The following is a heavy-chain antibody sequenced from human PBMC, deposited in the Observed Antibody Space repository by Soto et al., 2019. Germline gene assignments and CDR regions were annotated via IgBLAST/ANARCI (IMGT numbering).Heavy chain of an antibody. D-gene: IGHD2-2*02. Sequence: QLQLQESGPGLVKPSETLSLTCTVSGGSISSSSYYWGWIRQPPGKGLEWIGSIYYSGSTYYNPSLKSRVTISVDTSKNQFSLKLSSVTAADTAVYYCARQLLAVRAATAIRWGQGTLVTVSS. CDR1: GGSISSSSYY. CDR3: ARQLLAVRAATAIR. V-gene: IGHV4-39*01. CDR2: IYYSGST. J-gene: IGHJ4*02.